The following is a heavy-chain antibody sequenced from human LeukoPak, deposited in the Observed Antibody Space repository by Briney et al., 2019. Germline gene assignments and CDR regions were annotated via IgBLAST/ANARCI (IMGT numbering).Heavy chain of an antibody. CDR3: ARDSAYGDYLGAFDI. V-gene: IGHV3-7*01. CDR2: IKQDGSEK. J-gene: IGHJ3*02. D-gene: IGHD4-17*01. CDR1: GFTFSSYW. Sequence: GGSLRLSCAASGFTFSSYWMSWVRQAPGKGLEWVANIKQDGSEKYYVDSVKGRFTISRDNAKNSLYLQMNSLRAEDTAVYYCARDSAYGDYLGAFDIWGQGTMVTVSS.